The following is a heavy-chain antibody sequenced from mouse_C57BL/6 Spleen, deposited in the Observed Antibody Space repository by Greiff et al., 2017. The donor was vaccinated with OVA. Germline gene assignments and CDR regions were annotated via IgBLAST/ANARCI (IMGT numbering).Heavy chain of an antibody. CDR2: IDPSDSYT. D-gene: IGHD1-1*01. CDR3: ARSGATTVEFAY. V-gene: IGHV1-50*01. CDR1: GYTFTSYW. J-gene: IGHJ3*01. Sequence: QVQLQQPGAELVKPGASVKLSCKASGYTFTSYWMQWVKQRPGQGLEWIGEIDPSDSYTNYNQKFKGKATLTVDTSSSTAYMQLSSLTSEDSAVYYCARSGATTVEFAYWGQGTLVTVSA.